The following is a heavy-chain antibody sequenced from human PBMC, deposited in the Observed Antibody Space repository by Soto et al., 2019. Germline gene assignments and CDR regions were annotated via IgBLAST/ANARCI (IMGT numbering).Heavy chain of an antibody. D-gene: IGHD3-3*01. CDR2: INEDGSGT. J-gene: IGHJ3*01. V-gene: IGHV3-74*01. CDR1: GFIFNKDW. Sequence: EVQLVESGGGLVQPGGSLRLSCAASGFIFNKDWMHWVRQAPGKGLVWVSRINEDGSGTSYADSVKGRFTISRDNAKNTVSLQMNSLRVDDTAVYYCARDILAIRGPGAMVTVSS. CDR3: ARDILAI.